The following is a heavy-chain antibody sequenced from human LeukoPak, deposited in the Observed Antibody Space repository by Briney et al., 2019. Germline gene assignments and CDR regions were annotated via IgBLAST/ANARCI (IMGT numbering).Heavy chain of an antibody. CDR3: ARGRNYYGSGSATDY. Sequence: SETLSLTCAVYGGSFSGYYWSWIRQPPGKGLEWIREINHSGSTNYNPSLKSRVTISVGTSKNQFSLKLSSVTAADTAVYYCARGRNYYGSGSATDYWGQGTLVTVSS. CDR1: GGSFSGYY. CDR2: INHSGST. V-gene: IGHV4-34*01. J-gene: IGHJ4*02. D-gene: IGHD3-10*01.